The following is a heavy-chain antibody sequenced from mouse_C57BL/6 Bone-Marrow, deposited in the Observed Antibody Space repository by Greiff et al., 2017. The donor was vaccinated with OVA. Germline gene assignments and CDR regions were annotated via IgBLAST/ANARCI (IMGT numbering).Heavy chain of an antibody. V-gene: IGHV3-6*01. CDR1: GYSITSGYY. CDR2: ISYDGSN. CDR3: ARGRDYGSSNV. J-gene: IGHJ1*03. D-gene: IGHD1-1*01. Sequence: EVQLQESGPGLVKPSQSLSLTCSVTGYSITSGYYWNWIRQFPGNKLEWMGYISYDGSNNYNPSLKNRISITRDTSKNQFFLKLNSVTTEDTATYYCARGRDYGSSNVWGTGTTVTVSS.